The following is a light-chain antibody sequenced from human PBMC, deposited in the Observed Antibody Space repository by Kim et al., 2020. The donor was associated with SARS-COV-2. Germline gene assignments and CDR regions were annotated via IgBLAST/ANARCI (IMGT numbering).Light chain of an antibody. CDR3: QVWDNSSDHVV. V-gene: IGLV3-21*04. J-gene: IGLJ2*01. CDR1: NIGSER. Sequence: SYELTQPPSVSVAPGKTARITCGGNNIGSERVHWYQQKPGQAPVLVIYYDSDRPSGIPERFSGSNSGNTATLTISRVEAGDEADYYCQVWDNSSDHVVFGGGTQLTVL. CDR2: YDS.